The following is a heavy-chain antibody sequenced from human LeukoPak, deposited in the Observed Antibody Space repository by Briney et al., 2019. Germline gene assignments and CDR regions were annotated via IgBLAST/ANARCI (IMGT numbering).Heavy chain of an antibody. V-gene: IGHV3-30*04. Sequence: GGSLRLSCAASGFTFSSYAMHWVRQAPGKGLECVAVISYDGSNKYYADSVKGRFTISRDNSKNTLYLQMNSLRAEDTAVYYCARDADMGYSGYDWFRYWGQGTLVTVSS. CDR1: GFTFSSYA. J-gene: IGHJ4*02. D-gene: IGHD5-12*01. CDR3: ARDADMGYSGYDWFRY. CDR2: ISYDGSNK.